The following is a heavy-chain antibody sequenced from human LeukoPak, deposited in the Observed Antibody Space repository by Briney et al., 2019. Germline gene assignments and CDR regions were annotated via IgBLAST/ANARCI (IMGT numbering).Heavy chain of an antibody. V-gene: IGHV4-59*01. D-gene: IGHD2-21*01. Sequence: SETLSLTCTVSGGSISSYYWSWIRQPPGKGLEWIGYIYYSGSTNYNPSLKSRVTISVDTSKNQFSLKLSSVTAADTAVYYCARVSGGGYWDYWGQGTLVTVSS. CDR3: ARVSGGGYWDY. CDR1: GGSISSYY. CDR2: IYYSGST. J-gene: IGHJ4*02.